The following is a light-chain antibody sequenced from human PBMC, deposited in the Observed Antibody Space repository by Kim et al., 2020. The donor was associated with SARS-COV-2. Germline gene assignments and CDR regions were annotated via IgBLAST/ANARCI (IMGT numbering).Light chain of an antibody. CDR3: MQGTHWPPT. V-gene: IGKV2-30*01. CDR1: QTFVYSDGNTY. J-gene: IGKJ1*01. CDR2: KVS. Sequence: ASISCSSSQTFVYSDGNTYLNWFQQRPGQSSMRLIGKVSNRDFGVPDRFTGRGSGTDFTLKISRVEAEDVGIYYCMQGTHWPPTFGQGTKVVIK.